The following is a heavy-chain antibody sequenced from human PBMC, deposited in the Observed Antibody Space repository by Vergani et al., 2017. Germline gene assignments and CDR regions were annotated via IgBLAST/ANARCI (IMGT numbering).Heavy chain of an antibody. CDR1: GFTFSSYA. Sequence: EVQLLESGGGLVQPGGSLRLSCAASGFTFSSYAMSWVRQAPGKGLEWVSAISGSGGSTYYADSVKGRFTISRDNSKNTLYLQMNSLRAEDTAVYYCARGLHRNDFWSGYMNDYWGQGTLVTVSS. D-gene: IGHD3-3*01. CDR3: ARGLHRNDFWSGYMNDY. V-gene: IGHV3-23*01. J-gene: IGHJ4*02. CDR2: ISGSGGST.